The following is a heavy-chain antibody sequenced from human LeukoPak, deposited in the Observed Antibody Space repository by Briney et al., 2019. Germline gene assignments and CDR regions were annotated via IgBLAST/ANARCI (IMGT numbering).Heavy chain of an antibody. V-gene: IGHV3-48*03. CDR2: ISSSGSTV. CDR1: GFTFSSYE. J-gene: IGHJ4*02. CDR3: ARDLSGVTGYTYGRGIDY. Sequence: GGSLRLSCAASGFTFSSYEMSWVRQAPGKGLEWVSYISSSGSTVDYADSVKGRFTISRDNAKTSLYLQMNSLRAEDTAVYYCARDLSGVTGYTYGRGIDYWGQGTLVAVSS. D-gene: IGHD5-18*01.